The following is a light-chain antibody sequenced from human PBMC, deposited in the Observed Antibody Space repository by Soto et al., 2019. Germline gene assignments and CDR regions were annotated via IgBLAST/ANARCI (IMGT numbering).Light chain of an antibody. V-gene: IGKV3-15*01. CDR2: GAS. J-gene: IGKJ5*01. Sequence: EIVMTQSTATLSVSPGERATLSCRASHSVSSNLAWYQQKPGQAPRLLIYGASTRATGIPARFSGSGSGTEFTLTISSLQSEDFAVYYCQQYNNWPPIPFGKGTRLEI. CDR1: HSVSSN. CDR3: QQYNNWPPIP.